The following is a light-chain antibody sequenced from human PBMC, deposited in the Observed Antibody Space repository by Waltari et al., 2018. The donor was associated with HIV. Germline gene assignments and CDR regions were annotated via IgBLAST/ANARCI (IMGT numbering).Light chain of an antibody. CDR3: YSATDDIQV. CDR2: KDD. Sequence: SYELTQPSSVSVSPGQTARIPCPGDLLARQYIRWFQHKPGQAPLLIIYKDDVRPEGIPERFSGSSSGTTVTLTITGAQADDEADYYCYSATDDIQVFGGGTRLSVL. CDR1: LLARQY. V-gene: IGLV3-27*01. J-gene: IGLJ2*01.